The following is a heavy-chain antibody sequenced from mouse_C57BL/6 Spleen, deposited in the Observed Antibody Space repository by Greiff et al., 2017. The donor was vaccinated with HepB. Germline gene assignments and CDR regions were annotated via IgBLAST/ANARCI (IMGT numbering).Heavy chain of an antibody. Sequence: QVQLQQSGPGLVQPSQSLSITCTVSGFSLTSYGVYWVRQSPGKGLEWLGVIWSGGSTDYNAAFISRLSISKDNSKSQVFFKMNSLQADDTAIYYCARNYDYDVDWFAYWGQGTLVTVSA. J-gene: IGHJ3*01. CDR1: GFSLTSYG. V-gene: IGHV2-2*01. CDR2: IWSGGST. CDR3: ARNYDYDVDWFAY. D-gene: IGHD2-4*01.